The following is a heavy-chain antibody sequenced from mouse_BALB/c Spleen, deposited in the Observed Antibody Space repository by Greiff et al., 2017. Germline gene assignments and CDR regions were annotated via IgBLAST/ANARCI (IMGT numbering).Heavy chain of an antibody. CDR3: ARGAGDDGSSYAPWCAY. J-gene: IGHJ3*01. Sequence: EVQLHQSGPELVKPGASVKISCKTSGYTFTEYTMHWVKQSHGKSLEWIGGINPNNGGTSYNQKFKGKATLTVDKSSSTAYMELRSLTSEDSAVEDCARGAGDDGSSYAPWCAYWGQGTLGTVAA. V-gene: IGHV1-18*01. CDR2: INPNNGGT. D-gene: IGHD1-1*01. CDR1: GYTFTEYT.